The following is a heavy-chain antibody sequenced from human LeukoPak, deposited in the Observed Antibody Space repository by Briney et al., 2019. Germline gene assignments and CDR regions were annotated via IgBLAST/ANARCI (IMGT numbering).Heavy chain of an antibody. CDR1: GGTFSSYA. CDR2: IIPKIGTT. J-gene: IGHJ4*02. V-gene: IGHV1-69*05. Sequence: SVKVSCKASGGTFSSYAISWVRQAPGQGLEWMGGIIPKIGTTNYAQKFQGRVTITTDESTSTAYMELSSLRSDDTAVYYCARALLLWFGEFPFGYWGQGTLVTVSS. D-gene: IGHD3-10*01. CDR3: ARALLLWFGEFPFGY.